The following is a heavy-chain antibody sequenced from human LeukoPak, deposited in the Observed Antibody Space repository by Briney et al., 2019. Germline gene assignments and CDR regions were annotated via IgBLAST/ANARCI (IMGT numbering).Heavy chain of an antibody. CDR2: INSDGSWT. Sequence: PGGSLRLSYAASGNYWMHWVRQAPGKGLVWVSHINSDGSWTSYADSVKGRFTISKDNAKSTVYLQMNSLRAEDTAVYYCAKARYYGSGSYWGQGTLVTVSS. D-gene: IGHD3-10*01. CDR1: GNYW. CDR3: AKARYYGSGSY. V-gene: IGHV3-74*01. J-gene: IGHJ4*02.